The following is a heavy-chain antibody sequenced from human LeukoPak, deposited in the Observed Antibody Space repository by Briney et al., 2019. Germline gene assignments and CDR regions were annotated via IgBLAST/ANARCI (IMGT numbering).Heavy chain of an antibody. Sequence: GGSLRLSCAASGFTFSSYWMSWVRQAPGKGLEWVANIKQDGSEKYYVDSVKGRFTISRDNAKNSLYLQMNSLRAEDTAVYYCARDRLELRYYYYYMDVWGKGTAVTVSS. D-gene: IGHD1-7*01. CDR2: IKQDGSEK. CDR1: GFTFSSYW. J-gene: IGHJ6*03. CDR3: ARDRLELRYYYYYMDV. V-gene: IGHV3-7*01.